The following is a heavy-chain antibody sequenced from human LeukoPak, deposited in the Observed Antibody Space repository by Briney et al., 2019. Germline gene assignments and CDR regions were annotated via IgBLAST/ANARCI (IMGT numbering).Heavy chain of an antibody. Sequence: GSLRLSCAASGFTVSSNYMNWVRQAPGKGLEWIGSIYYSGSTYYNPSLKSRVTISVDTSKNQFSLKLSSVTAADTAVYYCARHVLSAILERRGHDAFDIWGQGTMVTVSS. CDR3: ARHVLSAILERRGHDAFDI. D-gene: IGHD1-1*01. CDR1: GFTVSSNY. V-gene: IGHV4-39*01. CDR2: IYYSGST. J-gene: IGHJ3*02.